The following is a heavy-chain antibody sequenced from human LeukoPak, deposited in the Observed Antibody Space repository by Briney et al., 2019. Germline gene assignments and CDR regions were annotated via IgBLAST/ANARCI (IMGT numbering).Heavy chain of an antibody. CDR3: TTDPEWATEGAFDI. J-gene: IGHJ3*02. CDR2: IKSKTDGGTT. D-gene: IGHD3-3*01. Sequence: NPGGSLRLSCAASGFTFSNAWMSWVRQAPGKGLEWVGRIKSKTDGGTTDYAAPVKGRFTISRDDSKNTLYLQMNSLKTEDTAVYYCTTDPEWATEGAFDIWGQGTMVTVSS. V-gene: IGHV3-15*01. CDR1: GFTFSNAW.